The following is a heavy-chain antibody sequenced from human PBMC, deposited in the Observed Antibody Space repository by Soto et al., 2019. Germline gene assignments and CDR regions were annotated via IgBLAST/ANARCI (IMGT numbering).Heavy chain of an antibody. CDR1: GFTFSSYS. D-gene: IGHD6-13*01. J-gene: IGHJ4*02. Sequence: PGGSLRLSCAASGFTFSSYSMNWVRQAPGKGLEWVSSISSSSSYIYYADSVKGRFTISRDNAKNSLYLQMNSLRAEDTAVYYCARDPPTAAGNTYNYWGQGTLVTVSS. CDR2: ISSSSSYI. CDR3: ARDPPTAAGNTYNY. V-gene: IGHV3-21*01.